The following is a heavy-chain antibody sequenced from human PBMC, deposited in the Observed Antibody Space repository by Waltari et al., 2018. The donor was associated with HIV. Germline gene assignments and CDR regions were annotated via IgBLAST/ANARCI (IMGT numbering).Heavy chain of an antibody. J-gene: IGHJ4*02. CDR3: ARADYDFWSAYYFDY. CDR2: ISTYNGNT. V-gene: IGHV1-18*01. D-gene: IGHD3-3*01. Sequence: QVQLVQSGAEVKKPGASVKVSCQASGYTFTSYGISWVRQAPGQGLEWMGWISTYNGNTKYAQRFQGRVTWTTNTITSTAYLELRSLRSDDTAVYYCARADYDFWSAYYFDYWGQGTLVTVSS. CDR1: GYTFTSYG.